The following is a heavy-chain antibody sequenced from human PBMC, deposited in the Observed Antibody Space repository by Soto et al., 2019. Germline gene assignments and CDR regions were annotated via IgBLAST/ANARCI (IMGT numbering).Heavy chain of an antibody. V-gene: IGHV4-30-4*01. CDR3: ARVSSGPTPGYFDY. Sequence: PSETLSLTCTVSGGSISSGDYYWSWIRQPPGKGLEWIGYIYYSGSTYYNPSLKSRVTISVDTSKNQFSLKLSSVTAADTAVYYCARVSSGPTPGYFDYWGQGTLVTVSS. CDR1: GGSISSGDYY. J-gene: IGHJ4*02. D-gene: IGHD3-3*01. CDR2: IYYSGST.